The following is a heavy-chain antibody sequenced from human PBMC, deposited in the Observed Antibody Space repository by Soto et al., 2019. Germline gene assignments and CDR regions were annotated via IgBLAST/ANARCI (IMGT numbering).Heavy chain of an antibody. CDR3: ARRGPEILWLGELSALGPDY. D-gene: IGHD3-10*01. V-gene: IGHV4-39*01. J-gene: IGHJ4*02. CDR1: GGSISSSSYY. CDR2: IYYSGST. Sequence: NPSETLSLTCTVSGGSISSSSYYWGWIRQPPGKGLEWIGSIYYSGSTYYNPSLKSRVTISVDTSKNQFSLKLSSVTAADTAVYYCARRGPEILWLGELSALGPDYWGQGTLVTVSS.